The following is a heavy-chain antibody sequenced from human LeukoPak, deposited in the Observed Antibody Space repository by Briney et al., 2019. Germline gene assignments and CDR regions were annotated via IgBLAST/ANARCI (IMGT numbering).Heavy chain of an antibody. J-gene: IGHJ4*02. CDR3: ARGGEGYFYGSASQDY. Sequence: SETLSLTCAAYGGSFSGYYWSWIRQPPGKGLEWIGEINHSGSTNYNPSLKGRVTISEDTSKNQFSLRLTSVTAADTAVYYCARGGEGYFYGSASQDYWGQGTLVTVSS. CDR2: INHSGST. V-gene: IGHV4-34*01. D-gene: IGHD3-10*01. CDR1: GGSFSGYY.